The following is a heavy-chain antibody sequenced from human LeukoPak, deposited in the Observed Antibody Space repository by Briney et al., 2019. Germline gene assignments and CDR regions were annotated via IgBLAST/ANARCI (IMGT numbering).Heavy chain of an antibody. V-gene: IGHV3-21*01. Sequence: GGSLRLSCAASGXTFSSYSMNWVRQAPGKGREWVSSISSSSSYIYYADSVKGRFTISRDNAKNSLYLQMNSLRAEDTAVYYCAKENVLYSGSYGSPDYWGQGTLVTVSS. D-gene: IGHD1-26*01. CDR2: ISSSSSYI. CDR3: AKENVLYSGSYGSPDY. J-gene: IGHJ4*02. CDR1: GXTFSSYS.